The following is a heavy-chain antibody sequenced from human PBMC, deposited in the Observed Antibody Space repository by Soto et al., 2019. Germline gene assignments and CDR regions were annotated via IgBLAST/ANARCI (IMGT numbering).Heavy chain of an antibody. CDR3: TRGLASGDY. Sequence: QVQLVQPGAEVKKPGASVKFSCKASGYIFTNFYIHWVRQAPGQGLEWIGIINPNGGSTNYAQNFQGRVTMTRDTSTSTVYMDLSSLRSEETAVYYCTRGLASGDYWCQGTLITVSS. CDR2: INPNGGST. V-gene: IGHV1-46*03. CDR1: GYIFTNFY. J-gene: IGHJ4*02.